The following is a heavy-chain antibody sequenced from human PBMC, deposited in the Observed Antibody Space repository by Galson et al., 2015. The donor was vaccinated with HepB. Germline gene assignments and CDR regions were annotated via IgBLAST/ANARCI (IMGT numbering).Heavy chain of an antibody. CDR2: ISFDVNYK. CDR3: ASHIY. V-gene: IGHV3-30*04. Sequence: SLRLSCAASGFIVSDYVIHWVRQAPGKGLEWVAVISFDVNYKYHADSVKGRFTISRDNSKNTVHLQMNSLRTEDTAVYYCASHIYWGQGTLVTVSS. J-gene: IGHJ4*02. CDR1: GFIVSDYV.